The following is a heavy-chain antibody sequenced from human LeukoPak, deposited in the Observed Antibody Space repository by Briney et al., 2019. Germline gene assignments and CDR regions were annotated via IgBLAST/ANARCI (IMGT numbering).Heavy chain of an antibody. D-gene: IGHD5-18*01. CDR2: ISAYNGNT. J-gene: IGHJ4*02. V-gene: IGHV1-18*01. Sequence: GASVKVSCKASGYTFTSYGISWVRQAPGQGLEWMGWISAYNGNTNYAQKLQGRVTMTTDTSTSTAYMELRSLRSDDTAVYYCARNGQEDTAMVTVWYFDYWGQGTLVTVSS. CDR3: ARNGQEDTAMVTVWYFDY. CDR1: GYTFTSYG.